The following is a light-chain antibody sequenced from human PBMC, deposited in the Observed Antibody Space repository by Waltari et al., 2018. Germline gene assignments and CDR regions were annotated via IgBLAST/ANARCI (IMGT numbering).Light chain of an antibody. V-gene: IGLV1-36*01. Sequence: QSVLTQPPSVSEAPRQRVTISCSGSSSNIGDNPVNWYQQRPGKAPKLLIYSDDLLPSGVSDRFSGSKSGTSASLAISGLQSEDEADYYCAAWDDSLNGWVFGGGTKLTVL. CDR3: AAWDDSLNGWV. CDR2: SDD. J-gene: IGLJ3*02. CDR1: SSNIGDNP.